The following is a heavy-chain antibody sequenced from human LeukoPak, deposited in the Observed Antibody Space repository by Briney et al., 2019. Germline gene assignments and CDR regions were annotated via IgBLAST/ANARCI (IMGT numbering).Heavy chain of an antibody. Sequence: ASVKVSCKASGYAFTSLDINWVRQATGQGLEWMGWMNPNSGFTGSAQKFQGSLTMTRDTSISTAYMELTSLTSEDTAMYYCARVAGSADYWGQGTLVTVSS. CDR1: GYAFTSLD. CDR3: ARVAGSADY. J-gene: IGHJ4*02. D-gene: IGHD6-19*01. V-gene: IGHV1-8*01. CDR2: MNPNSGFT.